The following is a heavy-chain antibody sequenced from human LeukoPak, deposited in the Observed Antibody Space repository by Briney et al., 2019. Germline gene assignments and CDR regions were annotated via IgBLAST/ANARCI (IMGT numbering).Heavy chain of an antibody. CDR1: GDSVSSNSAA. Sequence: SQTLSLTCAISGDSVSSNSAAWNWIRQSPSRGLEWLGRTYYRSKWYNAYAVSVKRRITINPDTSKNQFSLQLNSVTPEDTAVYYCARETYGDYYYYYGMDVWGKGTMVTVSS. J-gene: IGHJ6*04. D-gene: IGHD4-17*01. CDR2: TYYRSKWYN. V-gene: IGHV6-1*01. CDR3: ARETYGDYYYYYGMDV.